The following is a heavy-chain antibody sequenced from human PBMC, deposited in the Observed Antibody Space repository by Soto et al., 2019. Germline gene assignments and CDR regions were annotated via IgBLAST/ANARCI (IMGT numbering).Heavy chain of an antibody. D-gene: IGHD6-6*01. Sequence: VQLVQSGAEVKKPGSSVKVSCKASGGTFSSYAISWVRQAPGQGLEGMGGIIPIFGTANYAQKFQGRVTITADKSTSTAYMELSRLRSEDTDVYYCARDSCSAARRRGCFDLWGRGTLVTVSS. CDR3: ARDSCSAARRRGCFDL. V-gene: IGHV1-69*06. CDR1: GGTFSSYA. J-gene: IGHJ2*01. CDR2: IIPIFGTA.